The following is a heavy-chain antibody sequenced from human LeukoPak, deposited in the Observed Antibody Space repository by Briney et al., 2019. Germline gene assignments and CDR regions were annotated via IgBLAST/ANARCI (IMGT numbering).Heavy chain of an antibody. CDR3: ARSHYYDSSGYSVDYFDY. CDR1: GFTVSSNY. V-gene: IGHV3-66*01. CDR2: IYSGGST. D-gene: IGHD3-22*01. J-gene: IGHJ4*02. Sequence: GGSLRLSCAASGFTVSSNYMSRVRQAPGKGLEWVSVIYSGGSTYYADSVKGRFTISRDNSKNTLYLQMNSLRAEDTAVYYCARSHYYDSSGYSVDYFDYWGQGTLVTVSS.